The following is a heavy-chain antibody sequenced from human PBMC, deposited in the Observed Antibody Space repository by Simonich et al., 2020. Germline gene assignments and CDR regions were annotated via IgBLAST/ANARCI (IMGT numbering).Heavy chain of an antibody. CDR1: GYTLTELS. CDR3: ATGNLPTTQGGVFDY. D-gene: IGHD5-12*01. J-gene: IGHJ4*02. V-gene: IGHV1-24*01. Sequence: VHGGAEMKKPGASVKVSCKVSGYTLTELSMHWVRQAPGKGLEWMGGFDPEDGETIYAQKFQGRVTMTEDTSTDTAYMELSSLRSEDTAVYYCATGNLPTTQGGVFDYWGQGTLVTVSS. CDR2: FDPEDGET.